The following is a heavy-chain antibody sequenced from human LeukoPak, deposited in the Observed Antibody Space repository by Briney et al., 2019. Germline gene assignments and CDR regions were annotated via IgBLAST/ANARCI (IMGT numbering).Heavy chain of an antibody. V-gene: IGHV4-59*01. CDR3: ARVSGYFPLYYFDY. J-gene: IGHJ4*02. Sequence: PSETLSLTSTVSGGSISSYYWSWIRQPPGKGLEWIGYIYYSGSTNYNPSLKSRVTISVDTSKNQFSLKLSSVTAADTAVYYCARVSGYFPLYYFDYWGQGTLVTVSS. CDR2: IYYSGST. D-gene: IGHD5-18*01. CDR1: GGSISSYY.